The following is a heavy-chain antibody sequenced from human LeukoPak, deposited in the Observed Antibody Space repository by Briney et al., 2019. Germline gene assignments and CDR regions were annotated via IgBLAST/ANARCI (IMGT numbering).Heavy chain of an antibody. CDR1: GFTFTSSA. V-gene: IGHV1-58*01. CDR3: VGGAPNWGFDY. J-gene: IGHJ4*02. Sequence: SVKVSCKASGFTFTSSAVQWVRQARGQRLEWIGWIVVGSGNTNYAQKFQERVTITRDMSTSTAYMELSSLRSEDTAVYYCVGGAPNWGFDYWGQGTLVTVSS. D-gene: IGHD7-27*01. CDR2: IVVGSGNT.